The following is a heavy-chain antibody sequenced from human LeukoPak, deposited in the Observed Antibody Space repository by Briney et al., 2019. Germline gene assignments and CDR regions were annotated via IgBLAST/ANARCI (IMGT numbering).Heavy chain of an antibody. J-gene: IGHJ5*02. CDR2: LSSSGDTT. V-gene: IGHV3-23*01. D-gene: IGHD6-13*01. CDR3: VREGYNNTWYRS. Sequence: GGSLRLSCAASGFIFNNYAMSWVRQAAGKGLEWVSSLSSSGDTTYYSDSVKGRFTISRDNSKNTVYLRMNSLRAEDTAVYYCVREGYNNTWYRSWGQGTLVTVSS. CDR1: GFIFNNYA.